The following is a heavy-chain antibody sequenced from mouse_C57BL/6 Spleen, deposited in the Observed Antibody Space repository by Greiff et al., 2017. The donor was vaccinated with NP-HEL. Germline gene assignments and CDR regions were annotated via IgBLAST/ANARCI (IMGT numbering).Heavy chain of an antibody. D-gene: IGHD2-1*01. CDR2: INYDGSST. Sequence: EVMLVESEGGLVQPGSSMKLSCTASGFTFSDYYMAWVRQVPEKGLEWVANINYDGSSTYYLDSLKSRFIISRDNAKNILYLQMSSLKSEDTATYYCAREEGYGNYAWFAYWGQGTLVTVSA. J-gene: IGHJ3*01. V-gene: IGHV5-16*01. CDR3: AREEGYGNYAWFAY. CDR1: GFTFSDYY.